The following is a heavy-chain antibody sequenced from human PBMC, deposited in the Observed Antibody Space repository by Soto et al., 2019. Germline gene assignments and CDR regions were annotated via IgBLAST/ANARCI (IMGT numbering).Heavy chain of an antibody. V-gene: IGHV1-3*01. CDR2: INAGNGNT. CDR1: GYTFTSYA. D-gene: IGHD5-12*01. J-gene: IGHJ4*02. Sequence: ASVKVSCKASGYTFTSYAMHWVRQAPGQRLEWMGWINAGNGNTKYSQKFQGRVTITRDTSASTAYMELSSLRSEDTAVYYCARDPATIWYYFDYWGQGTLVTVS. CDR3: ARDPATIWYYFDY.